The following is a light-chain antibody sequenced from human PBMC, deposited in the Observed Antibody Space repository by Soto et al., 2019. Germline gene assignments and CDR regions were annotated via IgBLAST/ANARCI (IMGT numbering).Light chain of an antibody. CDR2: DAY. CDR1: QSFRGL. Sequence: EVLLTQSPVTLSLSPLERSTLSCRASQSFRGLLAWYQQKPGQAPRLLIYDAYNRATGIPPRFSGSGSGTDFTLTISRLEPEDFAVYYCQKYASSPRKCGQGTTVDIK. V-gene: IGKV3-20*01. CDR3: QKYASSPRK. J-gene: IGKJ1*01.